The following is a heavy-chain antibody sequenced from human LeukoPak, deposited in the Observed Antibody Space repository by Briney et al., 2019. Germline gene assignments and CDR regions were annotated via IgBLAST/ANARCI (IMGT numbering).Heavy chain of an antibody. D-gene: IGHD6-6*01. Sequence: ASVNVSCEASGYTFTNYDISWVRQAPGQGLEWMGWISPYNGNTNYAQKFQGRVTMTTHTSTSTAYMELRSLRSDDTAVYYCATDHRQSSSSSYYYYMDVWGTGTTVTVSS. J-gene: IGHJ6*03. CDR2: ISPYNGNT. CDR3: ATDHRQSSSSSYYYYMDV. V-gene: IGHV1-18*01. CDR1: GYTFTNYD.